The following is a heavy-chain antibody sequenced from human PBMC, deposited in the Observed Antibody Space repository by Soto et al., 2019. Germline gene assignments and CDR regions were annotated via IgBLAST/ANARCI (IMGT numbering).Heavy chain of an antibody. CDR1: GYSFTDYH. V-gene: IGHV1-2*04. CDR3: VRGHSTDCSSCGGFFFSNPEMDV. D-gene: IGHD2-8*02. Sequence: ASVKVSWKSSGYSFTDYHIHWGRQAPGQGLEWLGRINPRSGGTSTAQKYQGWVTMTRDRSISTVYMELTRLRSYDTAVYFCVRGHSTDCSSCGGFFFSNPEMDVRG. CDR2: INPRSGGT. J-gene: IGHJ6*02.